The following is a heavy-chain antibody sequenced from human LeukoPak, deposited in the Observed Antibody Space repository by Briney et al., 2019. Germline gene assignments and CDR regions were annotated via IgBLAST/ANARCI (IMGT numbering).Heavy chain of an antibody. D-gene: IGHD6-13*01. V-gene: IGHV3-30*02. J-gene: IGHJ4*02. CDR3: AREESSLVLGGLGY. Sequence: PGGSLRLSCAASGFTFSSYGIHWVRQAPGKGLEWVTFIQTDGNSKYYANSVRGRLTISRDNSKNTVSLQMNSLRAEDTGVYYCAREESSLVLGGLGYWGQGTLVSVSS. CDR1: GFTFSSYG. CDR2: IQTDGNSK.